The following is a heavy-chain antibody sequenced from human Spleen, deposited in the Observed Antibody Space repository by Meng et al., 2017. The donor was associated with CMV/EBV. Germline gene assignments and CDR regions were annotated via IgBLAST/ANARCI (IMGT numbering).Heavy chain of an antibody. CDR1: GGSISSSSYY. Sequence: SETLSLTCTVSGGSISSSSYYWVWIRQPPGKGLEWIGTIFYSGTTYYNPSLKSRVTISVESSNKDFSLTLNSVTAADTAVYYCARVYSGYQSSRRYYYYYGMDVWGQGTTVTVSS. D-gene: IGHD5-12*01. J-gene: IGHJ6*02. CDR2: IFYSGTT. V-gene: IGHV4-39*07. CDR3: ARVYSGYQSSRRYYYYYGMDV.